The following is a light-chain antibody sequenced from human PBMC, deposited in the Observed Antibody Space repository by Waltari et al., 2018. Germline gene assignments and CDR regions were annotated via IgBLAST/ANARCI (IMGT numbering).Light chain of an antibody. V-gene: IGKV4-1*01. Sequence: DIVVTQSPDSLAVSLGERATITCKCSQSVLSSSTYRNYLGWYQQRPGQPPKLLIYWASTRQSGVPDRFTGRGSGTDFTLTIDNLQPEDVAVYFCHQYFTSPNTFGGGTQVRIK. CDR1: QSVLSSSTYRNY. J-gene: IGKJ4*01. CDR2: WAS. CDR3: HQYFTSPNT.